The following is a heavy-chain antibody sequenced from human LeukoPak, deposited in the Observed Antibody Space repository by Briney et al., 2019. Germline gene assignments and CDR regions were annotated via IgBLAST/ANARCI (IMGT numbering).Heavy chain of an antibody. D-gene: IGHD4-17*01. J-gene: IGHJ5*02. CDR1: GFTFGSYD. V-gene: IGHV3-48*04. CDR3: ARATVTRWFDP. Sequence: GGSLRLSCEASGFTFGSYDMNWVRQAPGKGLEWVSYINDRGSRMHYADSVKGRFIISRDDAKNSLYLQMNSLRVEDTAVYYCARATVTRWFDPWGQGTLVTVSS. CDR2: INDRGSRM.